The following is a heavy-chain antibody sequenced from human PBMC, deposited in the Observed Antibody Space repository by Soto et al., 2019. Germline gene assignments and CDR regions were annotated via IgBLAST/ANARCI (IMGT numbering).Heavy chain of an antibody. Sequence: ASVKVSCKASGYTFTSYGISWVRQAPGQGLEWMGGIIPIFGTANYAQKFQGRVTITADESTSTAYMELSSLRSEDTAVYYCARGADGYNLNYFDYWGQGTLVTVSS. CDR3: ARGADGYNLNYFDY. J-gene: IGHJ4*02. D-gene: IGHD5-12*01. CDR2: IIPIFGTA. CDR1: GYTFTSYG. V-gene: IGHV1-69*13.